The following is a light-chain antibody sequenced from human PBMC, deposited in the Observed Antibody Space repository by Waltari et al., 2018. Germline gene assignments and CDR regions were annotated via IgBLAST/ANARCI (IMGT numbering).Light chain of an antibody. CDR2: LLG. CDR1: QTVVNSDDGDTY. CDR3: MQRLEFPYT. V-gene: IGKV2-40*01. J-gene: IGKJ2*01. Sequence: DIVMTQTPLSLPVTPGEPASISCWSSQTVVNSDDGDTYLDWFVQKPGQSPQLLMDLLGYRASRVPDRFSGAGSGRNFSLQISRVEADDVGVYYCMQRLEFPYTFGRGTRL.